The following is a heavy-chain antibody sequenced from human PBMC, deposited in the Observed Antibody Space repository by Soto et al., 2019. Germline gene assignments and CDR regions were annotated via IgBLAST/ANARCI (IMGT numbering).Heavy chain of an antibody. V-gene: IGHV4-59*08. CDR1: GGSISSYY. CDR3: AGRAAGSYYFDY. CDR2: IYYSGST. D-gene: IGHD6-13*01. J-gene: IGHJ4*02. Sequence: PSETLSLTCTVSGGSISSYYWSWIRQPPGKGLEWIGYIYYSGSTNYNPSLKSRVTISVDTCKNQFSLKLSSVTAADTAVYYCAGRAAGSYYFDYWGQGTLVTVSS.